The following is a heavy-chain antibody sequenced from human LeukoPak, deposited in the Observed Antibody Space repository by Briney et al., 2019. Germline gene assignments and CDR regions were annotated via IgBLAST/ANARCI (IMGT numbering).Heavy chain of an antibody. Sequence: ASVKVSCKASGYTFTGYYMHWVRQAPGQGLEWMGWTSSYTGNTNYAQHLQDRVTMTTDTSTSTAYMELRSLTSDDTATYYCTRRPYFDYWGQGTLVTVSS. J-gene: IGHJ4*02. V-gene: IGHV1-18*04. CDR2: TSSYTGNT. CDR1: GYTFTGYY. CDR3: TRRPYFDY.